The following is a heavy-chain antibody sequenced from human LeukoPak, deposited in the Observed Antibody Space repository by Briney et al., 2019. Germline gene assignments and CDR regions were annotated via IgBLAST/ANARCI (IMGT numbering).Heavy chain of an antibody. J-gene: IGHJ4*02. CDR3: AKNRLIGVPAAIGY. CDR1: GFTFSSYP. V-gene: IGHV3-23*01. D-gene: IGHD2-2*01. CDR2: ISGSGGST. Sequence: PGGSLRLSCAASGFTFSSYPMSWVRQAPGKGLEWVSAISGSGGSTYYADSVKGRFTISRDNSKNTLYLQMDSLRAEDTAVYYCAKNRLIGVPAAIGYWGQGTLVTVSS.